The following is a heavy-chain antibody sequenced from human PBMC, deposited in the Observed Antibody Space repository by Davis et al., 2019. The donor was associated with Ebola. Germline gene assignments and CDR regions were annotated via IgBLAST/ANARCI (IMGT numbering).Heavy chain of an antibody. CDR3: ARAGSSSLDY. Sequence: GESLKISCAASGFTFSDYYMSWIRQAPGKGLEWVSYISSSGSTTYYADSVKGRFTISRDNAKNSLYLQMNSLRAEDTAVYYCARAGSSSLDYWGQGTLVTVSS. J-gene: IGHJ4*02. V-gene: IGHV3-11*04. D-gene: IGHD6-6*01. CDR2: ISSSGSTT. CDR1: GFTFSDYY.